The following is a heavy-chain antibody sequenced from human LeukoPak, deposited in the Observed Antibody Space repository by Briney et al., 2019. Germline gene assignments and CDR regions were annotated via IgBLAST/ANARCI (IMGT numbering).Heavy chain of an antibody. CDR2: ISSSGSTI. V-gene: IGHV3-11*01. CDR1: GFTFSDYY. CDR3: ATTQWELLYRFDY. J-gene: IGHJ4*02. D-gene: IGHD1-26*01. Sequence: GGSLRLSCAASGFTFSDYYMSWIRQAPGKGLEWVSYISSSGSTIYYADSVKGRFTISRDNAKNSLYPQMNSLRAEDTAVYYCATTQWELLYRFDYWGQGTLVTVSS.